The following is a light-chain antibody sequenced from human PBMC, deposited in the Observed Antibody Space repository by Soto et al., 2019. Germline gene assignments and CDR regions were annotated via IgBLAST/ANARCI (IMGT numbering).Light chain of an antibody. V-gene: IGLV1-47*01. J-gene: IGLJ2*01. CDR3: AAWDDSLSGVV. CDR2: RNN. CDR1: SSNIGSNY. Sequence: QSVLTQPPSASGTPGQRVTISCSGSSSNIGSNYVFWYQHLPGTAPKLLIYRNNQRPSGVPDRFSGSKSGTSASLAISGLRSEDETDYYCAAWDDSLSGVVFGGGTQLTLL.